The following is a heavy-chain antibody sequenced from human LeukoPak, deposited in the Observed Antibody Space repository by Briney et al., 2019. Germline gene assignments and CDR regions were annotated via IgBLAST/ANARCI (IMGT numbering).Heavy chain of an antibody. CDR2: ISFSGSYI. V-gene: IGHV3-21*01. CDR1: GFTFTTYG. J-gene: IGHJ4*02. Sequence: GGSLRLSCAASGFTFTTYGFNWVRQAPGKGLEWVSSISFSGSYIYYADSVKGRFTISRDNAKNSVYLQMNSLRDDDTAVYYCARGAGTGWRFDFWGQGTLVTVSS. D-gene: IGHD6-19*01. CDR3: ARGAGTGWRFDF.